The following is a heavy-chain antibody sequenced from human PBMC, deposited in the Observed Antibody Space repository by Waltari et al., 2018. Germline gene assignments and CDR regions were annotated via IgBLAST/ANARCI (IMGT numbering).Heavy chain of an antibody. CDR1: GFTFSSFS. CDR2: IKQDGSEK. Sequence: EVQLVESGGGLVQPGGSLRLSCAASGFTFSSFSMNWVRQAPGEGLEWVANIKQDGSEKYYVDSVKGRFTISRDNAKNSLYLQMNSLRGEDTAVYYCAREGTYDFDYWGQGTLVTVSS. CDR3: AREGTYDFDY. D-gene: IGHD3-16*01. J-gene: IGHJ4*02. V-gene: IGHV3-7*01.